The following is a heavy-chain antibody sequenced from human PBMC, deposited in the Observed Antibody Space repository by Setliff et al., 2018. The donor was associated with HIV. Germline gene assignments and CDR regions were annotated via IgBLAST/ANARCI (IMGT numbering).Heavy chain of an antibody. V-gene: IGHV4-38-2*02. CDR2: VYHSGST. D-gene: IGHD3-22*01. J-gene: IGHJ4*02. Sequence: SETLSLTCTVSGYSVNSDYLWCWIRQPPGKGLEWIGSVYHSGSTYYNPSLKSRVTISVDTSKNQFSVKLSSVTAADTAVYYCARDILSRHYFDHSAYYYGWGQGTLVTVSS. CDR1: GYSVNSDYL. CDR3: ARDILSRHYFDHSAYYYG.